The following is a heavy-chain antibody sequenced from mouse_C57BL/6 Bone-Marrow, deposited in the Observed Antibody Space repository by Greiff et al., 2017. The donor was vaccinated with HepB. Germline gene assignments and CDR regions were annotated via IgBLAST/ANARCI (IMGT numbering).Heavy chain of an antibody. CDR3: ARSGDYDMGFAY. J-gene: IGHJ3*01. CDR1: GYTFTSYW. Sequence: QVQLKQPGAELVKPGASVKMSCKASGYTFTSYWITWVKQRPGQGLEWIGDIYPGSGSTNYNEKFKSKATLTVDTSSSTAYMQLSSLTSEDSAVYYCARSGDYDMGFAYWGQGTLVTVSA. V-gene: IGHV1-55*01. D-gene: IGHD2-4*01. CDR2: IYPGSGST.